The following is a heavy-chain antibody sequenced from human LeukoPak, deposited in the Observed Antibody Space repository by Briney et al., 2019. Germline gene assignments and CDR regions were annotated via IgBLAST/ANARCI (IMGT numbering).Heavy chain of an antibody. CDR3: ARHVPGAAGILRWFDP. CDR1: GGSISSSSYY. Sequence: ASETLSLTCTVSGGSISSSSYYWGWIRQPPGKGLEWIGSIYYSGSAYYNPSLKSRVTISVDTSKNQFSLKLSSVTAVDTAVYYCARHVPGAAGILRWFDPWGQGTLVTVSS. D-gene: IGHD6-13*01. V-gene: IGHV4-39*01. CDR2: IYYSGSA. J-gene: IGHJ5*02.